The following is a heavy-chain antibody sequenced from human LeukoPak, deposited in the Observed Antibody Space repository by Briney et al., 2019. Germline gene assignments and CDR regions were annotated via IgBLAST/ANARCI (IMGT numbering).Heavy chain of an antibody. J-gene: IGHJ4*02. CDR3: ARGPPPDFDC. CDR2: IYYSGST. V-gene: IGHV4-39*07. Sequence: SETLSLTCTVSGGSISSSSYYWGWIRQPPGKGLEWIGSIYYSGSTYYNPSLKSRVTISVDTSKNQFSLKLSSVTAADTAVYYCARGPPPDFDCWGQGTLVTVSS. CDR1: GGSISSSSYY.